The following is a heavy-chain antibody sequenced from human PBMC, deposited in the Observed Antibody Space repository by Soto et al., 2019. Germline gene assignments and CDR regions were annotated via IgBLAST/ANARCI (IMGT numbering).Heavy chain of an antibody. D-gene: IGHD2-8*02. CDR3: ARDKITGHFDY. J-gene: IGHJ4*02. CDR2: INHSGST. V-gene: IGHV4-34*01. Sequence: PSETLSLTCTVSGGSIDNYYWTWIRQPPGTGLEWIGEINHSGSTNYNPSLKSRVTISVDTSKNQFSLKLTSVTAADTAVYYCARDKITGHFDYWGQGTLVTVSS. CDR1: GGSIDNYY.